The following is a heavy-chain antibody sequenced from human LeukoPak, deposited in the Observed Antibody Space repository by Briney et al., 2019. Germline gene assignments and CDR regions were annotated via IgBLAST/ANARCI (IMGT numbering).Heavy chain of an antibody. D-gene: IGHD6-19*01. V-gene: IGHV3-9*01. CDR3: AKDSCGWRDAFDI. Sequence: PGGSLRLSCAASGFTFDDYAMHWVRQAPGKGLEWISGISWNSGSIGYADSVKGRFTISRDNAKNSLYLQMNSLRAEDTALYYCAKDSCGWRDAFDIWGQGTMVTVSS. CDR2: ISWNSGSI. CDR1: GFTFDDYA. J-gene: IGHJ3*02.